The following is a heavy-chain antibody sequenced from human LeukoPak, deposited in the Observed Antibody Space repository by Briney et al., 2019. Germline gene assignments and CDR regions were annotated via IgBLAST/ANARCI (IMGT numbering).Heavy chain of an antibody. D-gene: IGHD6-19*01. J-gene: IGHJ4*02. CDR2: ISYSGNT. Sequence: PSETLSLTCNVSGGSISSYSWSWIRQPPGEGLEWIGYISYSGNTNYNPSLMRRVTISVDTSKSQFSLNLTSVTAADTAVYFCARHSGYSSGPDFDYWGQGTLVTVSS. CDR1: GGSISSYS. V-gene: IGHV4-59*08. CDR3: ARHSGYSSGPDFDY.